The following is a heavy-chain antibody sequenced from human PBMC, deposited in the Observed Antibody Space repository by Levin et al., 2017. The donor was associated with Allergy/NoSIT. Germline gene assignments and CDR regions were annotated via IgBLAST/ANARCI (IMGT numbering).Heavy chain of an antibody. Sequence: GESLKISCAASGFAFSSYAMTWVRQAPGKGLEWVSAISGSGGSTYYVDSVKGRFTISRDNSKNTLYLQMNSLRAEDTAVYYCAKDTYDYVWGSNRYTHDFDYWGQGTLVTVSS. J-gene: IGHJ4*02. CDR3: AKDTYDYVWGSNRYTHDFDY. V-gene: IGHV3-23*01. CDR2: ISGSGGST. D-gene: IGHD3-16*02. CDR1: GFAFSSYA.